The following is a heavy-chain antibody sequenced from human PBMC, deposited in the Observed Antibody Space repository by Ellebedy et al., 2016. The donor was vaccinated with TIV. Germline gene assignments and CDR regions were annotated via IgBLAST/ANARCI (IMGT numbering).Heavy chain of an antibody. V-gene: IGHV5-51*01. J-gene: IGHJ4*02. CDR2: IYPGDSDT. CDR3: ARVGEVAATPCSY. CDR1: GYSFTTYW. Sequence: GEFLKISCKGSGYSFTTYWIGWVRQMSGKGLEWMGIIYPGDSDTRYSPSFQGQVTISADKSISTAYVQWSSLKASDTAMYYCARVGEVAATPCSYWGQGTLVTVSS. D-gene: IGHD2-15*01.